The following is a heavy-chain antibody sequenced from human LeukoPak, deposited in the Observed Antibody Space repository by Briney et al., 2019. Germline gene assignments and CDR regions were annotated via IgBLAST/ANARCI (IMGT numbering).Heavy chain of an antibody. CDR2: INQSGST. CDR1: GGSFSGYY. J-gene: IGHJ4*02. V-gene: IGHV4-34*01. Sequence: ASESLSLTCTVYGGSFSGYYWSWIRQPPGKGLEWIGEINQSGSTNYNQSLKSRVTISVDTSKNQFSLKLSSVTAADTAVYYCARGNFVLRFLEWLLYFYYWGQGTLVTVSS. D-gene: IGHD3-3*01. CDR3: ARGNFVLRFLEWLLYFYY.